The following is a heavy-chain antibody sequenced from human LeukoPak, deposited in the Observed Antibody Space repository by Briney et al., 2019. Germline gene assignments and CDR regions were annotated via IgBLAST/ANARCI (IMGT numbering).Heavy chain of an antibody. V-gene: IGHV3-23*01. CDR2: ISGSGGST. D-gene: IGHD4-17*01. J-gene: IGHJ4*02. CDR1: GFTSSSYA. Sequence: GGSLRLSCAASGFTSSSYAMSWIRQAPGKGLEWVSAISGSGGSTYYADSVKGRFTISRDNSKNTLYLQMNSLRAEDTAVYYCAKDSTTVTTPFDYWGQGTLVTVSS. CDR3: AKDSTTVTTPFDY.